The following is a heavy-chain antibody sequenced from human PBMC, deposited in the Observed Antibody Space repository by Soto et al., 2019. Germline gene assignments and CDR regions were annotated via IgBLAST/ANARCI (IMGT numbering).Heavy chain of an antibody. CDR1: GYSFTSYW. J-gene: IGHJ6*02. V-gene: IGHV5-51*01. D-gene: IGHD6-6*01. CDR3: ARHPLTDLCCSSSYYHYYVMDV. Sequence: GESLKISCKGSGYSFTSYWIGWVRQMPGKGLEWMGIIYPGDSDTRYSPSFQGQVTISADKSISTAYLQWSSLKASDTAMYYCARHPLTDLCCSSSYYHYYVMDVWGQGTTVTVYS. CDR2: IYPGDSDT.